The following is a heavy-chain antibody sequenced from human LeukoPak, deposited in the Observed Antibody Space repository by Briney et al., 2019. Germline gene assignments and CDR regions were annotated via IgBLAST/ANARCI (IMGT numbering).Heavy chain of an antibody. V-gene: IGHV3-30-3*01. D-gene: IGHD3-22*01. CDR3: ARDGYYNDSSGYLDY. J-gene: IGHJ4*02. Sequence: GRSLRLSCAASGFTFSSYAMHWVRQAPGKGLEWVAVISYDGSNKYYADSVKGRFTISRDNSKNTLYLQMNSLRAEDTAVYYCARDGYYNDSSGYLDYWGQGTLVTVSS. CDR1: GFTFSSYA. CDR2: ISYDGSNK.